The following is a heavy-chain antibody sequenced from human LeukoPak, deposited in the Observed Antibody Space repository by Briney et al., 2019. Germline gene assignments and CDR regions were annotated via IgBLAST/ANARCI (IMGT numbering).Heavy chain of an antibody. CDR3: ARGMVRGTLYYYYYMDV. CDR1: GGSISSYY. Sequence: PSETLSLTCTASGGSISSYYWSWIRQPPGKGLEWIGYLYYSGSTNYNPSLKSRVTISVDTSKNQFSLKLSSVTAADTAVYYCARGMVRGTLYYYYYMDVWGKGTTVTISS. D-gene: IGHD3-10*01. J-gene: IGHJ6*03. CDR2: LYYSGST. V-gene: IGHV4-59*01.